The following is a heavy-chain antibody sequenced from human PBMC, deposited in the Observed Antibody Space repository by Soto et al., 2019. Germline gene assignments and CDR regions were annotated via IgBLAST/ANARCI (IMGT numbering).Heavy chain of an antibody. V-gene: IGHV4-59*08. D-gene: IGHD6-19*01. CDR3: ASLGRSGWYQSHPRFDY. CDR2: IYYSGST. CDR1: GGSMRSYY. Sequence: PSDCLSLTCTVCGGSMRSYYWGWIRQPPGKGLEWIGYIYYSGSTNYNPSLKSRVTISVDTSKNQFSLKLSSVTAADTAVYYCASLGRSGWYQSHPRFDYWGQGTLVTVSS. J-gene: IGHJ4*02.